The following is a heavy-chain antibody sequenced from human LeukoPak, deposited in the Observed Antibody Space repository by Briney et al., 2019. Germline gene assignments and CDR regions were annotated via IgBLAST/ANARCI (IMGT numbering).Heavy chain of an antibody. CDR2: ISYDGSNK. D-gene: IGHD2-21*02. V-gene: IGHV3-30-3*01. Sequence: GGSLRLSCAASGFTFSSYAMHWVRQAPGKGLEWVAVISYDGSNKYYADSVKGRFTISRDNSKNTLYLQMNSLRAEDTAVYYCAGDRAAYCGGDCYSGVGYWGQGTLVTVSS. J-gene: IGHJ4*02. CDR3: AGDRAAYCGGDCYSGVGY. CDR1: GFTFSSYA.